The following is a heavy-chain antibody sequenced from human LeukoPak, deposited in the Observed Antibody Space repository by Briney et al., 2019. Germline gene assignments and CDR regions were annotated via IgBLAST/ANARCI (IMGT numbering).Heavy chain of an antibody. Sequence: ASVKVSCKASGGTFSSYSISWVRQAPGQGLEWMGGIIPIFGTANYAQKFQGRVTITTDESTSTAYMELSSLRSEDTAVYYCARARTISPSYYCMDVWGKGTTVIVSS. CDR1: GGTFSSYS. CDR2: IIPIFGTA. D-gene: IGHD3-3*01. CDR3: ARARTISPSYYCMDV. V-gene: IGHV1-69*05. J-gene: IGHJ6*03.